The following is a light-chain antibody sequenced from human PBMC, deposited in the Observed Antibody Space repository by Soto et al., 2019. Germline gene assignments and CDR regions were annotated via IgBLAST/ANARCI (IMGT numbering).Light chain of an antibody. J-gene: IGKJ4*01. Sequence: EIVMTQSPATLSVSPGERATLSCRASQSVSSNLAWYQQKPGQAPRLLIYDASTRATGIPARFSGSGSGTEFTLTISSLQYEDFAVYYCQQYNRWPPLTFGGGTKVEIK. CDR3: QQYNRWPPLT. V-gene: IGKV3-15*01. CDR2: DAS. CDR1: QSVSSN.